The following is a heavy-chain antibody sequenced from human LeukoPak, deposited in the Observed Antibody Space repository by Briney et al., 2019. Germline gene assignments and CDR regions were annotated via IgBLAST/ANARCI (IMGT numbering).Heavy chain of an antibody. CDR3: ARDGEMGRELPESPDWFDP. J-gene: IGHJ5*02. Sequence: GGSLRLSCAASGFTLSSHGMHWVRQAPGKRLEWVAVIWHDGSNKYYADSEKCRFTISRDNAKNLLYLQMNSLRAEDTAVYYGARDGEMGRELPESPDWFDPWGQGTLVTVSS. D-gene: IGHD1-26*01. CDR1: GFTLSSHG. V-gene: IGHV3-33*01. CDR2: IWHDGSNK.